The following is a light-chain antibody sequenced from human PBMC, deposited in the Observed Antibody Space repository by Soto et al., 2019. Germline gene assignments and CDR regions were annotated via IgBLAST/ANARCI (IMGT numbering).Light chain of an antibody. CDR2: LGS. CDR3: MQSIQLPLT. V-gene: IGKV2-28*01. Sequence: DIVMTQSPLSLPVTPGEPASISCRSSQSLLHINAYNCLNWYLQKPGQSPQLLIYLGSNRASGVPDRFSGSGSGTDFTLKISRVEAEDVGVYYCMQSIQLPLTFGGGTKVDIK. CDR1: QSLLHINAYNC. J-gene: IGKJ4*01.